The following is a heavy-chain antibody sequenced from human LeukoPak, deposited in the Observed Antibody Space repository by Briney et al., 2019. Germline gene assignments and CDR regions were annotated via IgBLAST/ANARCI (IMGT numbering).Heavy chain of an antibody. CDR3: ARIFGSSSSFDY. Sequence: SVKVSCKASGGTFSSYAISWVRQAPGQGLEWMGGIIPIFGTVNYAQKFQGSVTITADESTSTAYMELSSLRSQDTAVYYCARIFGSSSSFDYWGQGTLVTVPS. CDR1: GGTFSSYA. V-gene: IGHV1-69*13. J-gene: IGHJ4*02. D-gene: IGHD6-6*01. CDR2: IIPIFGTV.